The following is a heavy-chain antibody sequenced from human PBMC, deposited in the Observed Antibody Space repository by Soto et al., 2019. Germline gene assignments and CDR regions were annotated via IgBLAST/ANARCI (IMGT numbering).Heavy chain of an antibody. CDR3: ARQGADTAMAIDY. CDR1: GYSFTSYW. D-gene: IGHD5-18*01. V-gene: IGHV5-10-1*01. J-gene: IGHJ4*02. Sequence: XXSLKISCKGSGYSFTSYWINWVRQMPGKGLEWMGRIDPSDSYTNYSPSFQGHVTISADKSISTAYLQWSSLKASDTAMYYCARQGADTAMAIDYWGQGTLVTVSS. CDR2: IDPSDSYT.